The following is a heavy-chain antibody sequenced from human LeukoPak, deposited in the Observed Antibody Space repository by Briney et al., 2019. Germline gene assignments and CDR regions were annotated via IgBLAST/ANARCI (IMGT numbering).Heavy chain of an antibody. J-gene: IGHJ3*02. D-gene: IGHD5/OR15-5a*01. CDR1: GDSISNHIYY. Sequence: SETLSLTCAASGDSISNHIYYWDWIRQTPGKGLEWIGAVYYTGNAYYNPSLKSRVTISVDTSDNRFSLHLSSVNAADTAIYYCARLRALSGHRGAFDIWGQGTLVTVSS. V-gene: IGHV4-39*01. CDR2: VYYTGNA. CDR3: ARLRALSGHRGAFDI.